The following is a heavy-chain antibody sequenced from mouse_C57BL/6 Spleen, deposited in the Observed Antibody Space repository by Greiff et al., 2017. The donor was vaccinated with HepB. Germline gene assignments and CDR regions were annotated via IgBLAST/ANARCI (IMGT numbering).Heavy chain of an antibody. J-gene: IGHJ3*01. CDR3: AAYDGYLAWFAY. CDR2: IDPANGNT. CDR1: GFNIKNTY. V-gene: IGHV14-3*01. Sequence: DVKLQESVAELVRPGASVKLSCTASGFNIKNTYMHWVKQRPEQGLEWIGRIDPANGNTKYAPKFQGKATITADTSSNTAYLQLSSLTSEDTAIYYCAAYDGYLAWFAYWGQGTLVTVSA. D-gene: IGHD2-3*01.